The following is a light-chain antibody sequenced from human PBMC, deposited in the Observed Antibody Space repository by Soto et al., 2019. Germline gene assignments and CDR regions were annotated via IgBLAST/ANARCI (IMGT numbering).Light chain of an antibody. CDR2: EVD. CDR1: SSDVGGYDY. CDR3: RSYSISXAYL. V-gene: IGLV2-14*01. J-gene: IGLJ1*01. Sequence: QSVVTQPASVSGSPGQSITISCTGTSSDVGGYDYFSWYQLHPGKSPKLMVFEVDNRPSGVSYRFSGSKSGNTASLTISGLQAEDEADYFCRSYSISXAYLFGTGTKV.